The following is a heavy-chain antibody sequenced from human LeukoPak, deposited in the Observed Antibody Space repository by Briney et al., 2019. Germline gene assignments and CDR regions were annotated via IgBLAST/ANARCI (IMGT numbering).Heavy chain of an antibody. CDR3: AKVGGDSDYYYYYMDV. Sequence: GGSLRLSCAASGFTFSSCAMSWVRQAPGKGLKWVSTISGGGGNTNYADSVKGRFTISRDNSKNTLYLQMNSLRAEDTAVYYCAKVGGDSDYYYYYMDVWGKGTTVTVSS. CDR1: GFTFSSCA. J-gene: IGHJ6*03. D-gene: IGHD4-17*01. CDR2: ISGGGGNT. V-gene: IGHV3-23*01.